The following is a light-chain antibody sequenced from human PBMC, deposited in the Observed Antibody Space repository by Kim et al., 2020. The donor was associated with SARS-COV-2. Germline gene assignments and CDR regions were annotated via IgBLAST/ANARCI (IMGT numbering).Light chain of an antibody. J-gene: IGKJ1*01. V-gene: IGKV3-15*01. CDR3: KQSNNWPPLT. Sequence: PGERATLSYRASQTIKKRLVWYQHKPGQAPRLLTYDENTSANGITARFIGSGSETDFTLTISNLQSEDFAVYYWKQSNNWPPLTFGQGNKVDIK. CDR1: QTIKKR. CDR2: DEN.